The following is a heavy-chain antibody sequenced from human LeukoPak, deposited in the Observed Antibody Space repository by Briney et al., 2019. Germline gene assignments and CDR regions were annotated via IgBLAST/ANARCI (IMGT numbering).Heavy chain of an antibody. Sequence: SETLSLTCAVYGGSFSGYYWSWIRQPPGKGLEWIGEINHSGSTNYNPSLKSRVTISVDTSKNQFSLKLSSVTAEDTAVYYCARDRATVERYCYYYMDVWGKGTTVTVSS. CDR2: INHSGST. D-gene: IGHD4-23*01. V-gene: IGHV4-34*01. CDR3: ARDRATVERYCYYYMDV. CDR1: GGSFSGYY. J-gene: IGHJ6*03.